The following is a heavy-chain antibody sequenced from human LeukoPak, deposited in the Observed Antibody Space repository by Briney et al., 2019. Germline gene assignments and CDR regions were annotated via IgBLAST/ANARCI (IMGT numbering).Heavy chain of an antibody. CDR1: GGSFSGYY. V-gene: IGHV3-53*01. Sequence: ETLSLTCAVYGGSFSGYYWSWIRQAPGKGLEWVSVIYSGGSTYYADSVKGRFTISRDNSKNTLYLQMNSLRAEDTAVYYCAKAYGDYGVDYWGQGTLVTVSS. CDR3: AKAYGDYGVDY. D-gene: IGHD4-17*01. J-gene: IGHJ4*02. CDR2: IYSGGST.